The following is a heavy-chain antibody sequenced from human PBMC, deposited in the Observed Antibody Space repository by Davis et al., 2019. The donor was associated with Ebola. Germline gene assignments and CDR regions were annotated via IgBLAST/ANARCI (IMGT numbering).Heavy chain of an antibody. D-gene: IGHD1-26*01. Sequence: PGGSLRLSCTASGFTFGDYAMSWVRQAPGKGLEWVGFIRSKAYGGTTEYAASVKGRFTISRDDSKSIAYLQMNSLKTEDTAVYYCTREIIVGADPGAGDYWGQGTLVTVSS. V-gene: IGHV3-49*04. CDR2: IRSKAYGGTT. CDR3: TREIIVGADPGAGDY. CDR1: GFTFGDYA. J-gene: IGHJ4*02.